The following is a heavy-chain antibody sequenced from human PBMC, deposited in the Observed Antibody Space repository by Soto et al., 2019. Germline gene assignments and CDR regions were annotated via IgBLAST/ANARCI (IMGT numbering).Heavy chain of an antibody. CDR3: ASVVLRYFDWLSPV. CDR2: IYYSGST. J-gene: IGHJ4*02. V-gene: IGHV4-31*03. Sequence: PSETLSLTCTVSGGSISSGGYYWSWIRQHPGKGLEWIGYIYYSGSTYYNPSLKSRVTISVDTSKNQFSLKLSSVTAADTAVYYCASVVLRYFDWLSPVWGQGTLVTVSS. CDR1: GGSISSGGYY. D-gene: IGHD3-9*01.